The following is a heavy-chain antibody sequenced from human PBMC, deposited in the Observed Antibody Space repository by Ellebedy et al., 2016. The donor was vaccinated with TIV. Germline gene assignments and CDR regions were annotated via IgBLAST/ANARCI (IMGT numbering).Heavy chain of an antibody. CDR2: INPNGGGT. CDR3: ARERVKEVDY. J-gene: IGHJ4*02. V-gene: IGHV1-2*02. Sequence: ASVKVSXXASGYAFTDYYIHWARQAPGQGLEWMGWINPNGGGTNSAQKFHGRVTVTGDSSISTAYIELSGLRSEDSAVDYCARERVKEVDYWGQGTLVTVSS. CDR1: GYAFTDYY.